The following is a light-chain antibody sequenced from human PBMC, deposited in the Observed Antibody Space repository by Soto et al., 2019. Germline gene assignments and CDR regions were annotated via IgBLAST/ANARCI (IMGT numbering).Light chain of an antibody. V-gene: IGKV3-11*01. Sequence: EVVLTQSPATLSLSPGERATLSCRASENVRTFVDWYQQKPGQAPRLLIHGASNRATGIPDRFSGSGSGTDFTLTISNLEPEDFAVYYCQQRSNWPPWTFGQGTKVEIK. CDR2: GAS. CDR1: ENVRTF. J-gene: IGKJ1*01. CDR3: QQRSNWPPWT.